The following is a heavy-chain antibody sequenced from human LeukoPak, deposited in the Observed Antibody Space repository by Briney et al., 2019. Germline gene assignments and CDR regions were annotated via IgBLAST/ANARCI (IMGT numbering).Heavy chain of an antibody. V-gene: IGHV4-59*01. D-gene: IGHD3-10*01. CDR1: GGSISSYY. Sequence: SETLSLTCTVSGGSISSYYWSWIRQPPGKGLEWIGYIYYSGSTNYNPSLKSRVTISVDTSKNQFSLKLSSVTAADTAVYYCTKGRGIWGQGTLVTVSS. J-gene: IGHJ4*02. CDR3: TKGRGI. CDR2: IYYSGST.